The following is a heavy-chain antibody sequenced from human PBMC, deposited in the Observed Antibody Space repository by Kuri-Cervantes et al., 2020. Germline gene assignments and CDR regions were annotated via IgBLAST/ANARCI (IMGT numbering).Heavy chain of an antibody. D-gene: IGHD3-22*01. Sequence: GESLKIFCAASGFTFSNYWMHWVRQAPGKGLVWVSRINTDGTTTNYADSVKGRFTISRDSAKNTVYLQMNSLRAEDTAVYYCAKTGGDYYDSSGYYYRRYFDYWGQGTLVTVSS. V-gene: IGHV3-74*01. CDR1: GFTFSNYW. J-gene: IGHJ4*02. CDR2: INTDGTTT. CDR3: AKTGGDYYDSSGYYYRRYFDY.